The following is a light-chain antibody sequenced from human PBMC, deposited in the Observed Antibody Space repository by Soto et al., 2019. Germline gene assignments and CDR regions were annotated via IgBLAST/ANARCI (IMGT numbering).Light chain of an antibody. V-gene: IGLV2-8*01. CDR2: EVS. CDR1: SSDVGGYNY. J-gene: IGLJ3*02. Sequence: QSALTQPPSASGSPGQSVTISCTGTSSDVGGYNYVSWYQQHPGKAPKLMIYEVSKRPSGVPDRFSGSKSGNTASLTVSGLQAEDEDDYYCSSYAATSTLVFGGGTKLTVL. CDR3: SSYAATSTLV.